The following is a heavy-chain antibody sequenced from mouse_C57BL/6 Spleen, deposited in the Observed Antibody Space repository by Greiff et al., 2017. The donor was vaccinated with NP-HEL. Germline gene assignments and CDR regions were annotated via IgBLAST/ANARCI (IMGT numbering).Heavy chain of an antibody. CDR3: ARRGIYYGYGDY. J-gene: IGHJ2*01. Sequence: VQLQQSGAELVKPGASVKMSCKASGYTFTTYPIEWMKQNHGKSLAWIGNFHPYNDDTKYNEKFKGKATLTVETSSSTVYLELSRLTSDYSAVYYCARRGIYYGYGDYWGQGTTLTVSS. D-gene: IGHD2-2*01. V-gene: IGHV1-47*01. CDR2: FHPYNDDT. CDR1: GYTFTTYP.